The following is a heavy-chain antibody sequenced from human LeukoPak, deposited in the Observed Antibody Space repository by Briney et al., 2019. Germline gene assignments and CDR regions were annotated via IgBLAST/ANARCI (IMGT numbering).Heavy chain of an antibody. CDR2: INHSGST. D-gene: IGHD3-3*02. V-gene: IGHV4-34*01. CDR1: GGSFSGYY. Sequence: SETLSLTCAVYGGSFSGYYWSWIRQPPGKGLEWIGEINHSGSTNYNPSLKSRVTISLDTSKNQFSLKLRSVTAGGNAVFLCGSLARGYWGQGGLVTVSS. J-gene: IGHJ4*02. CDR3: GSLARGY.